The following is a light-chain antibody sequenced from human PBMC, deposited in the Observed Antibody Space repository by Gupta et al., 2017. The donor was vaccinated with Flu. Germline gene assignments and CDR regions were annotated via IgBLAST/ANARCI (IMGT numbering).Light chain of an antibody. CDR1: NSKIGAEFD. V-gene: IGLV1-40*01. CDR2: GNA. J-gene: IGLJ3*02. Sequence: QSVLTQPPSVSGAPGQRVTISCTVSNSKIGAEFDVHWYQQLPREAPKRLIYGNANRPSGVPDRFSGSKAGTSDSPALTVLKAEDEAEDECQYPANRMSGAVFGGGTKLTVL. CDR3: QYPANRMSGAV.